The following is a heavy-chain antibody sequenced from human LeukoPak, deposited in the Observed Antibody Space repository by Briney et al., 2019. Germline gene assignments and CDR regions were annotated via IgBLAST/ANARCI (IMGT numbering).Heavy chain of an antibody. D-gene: IGHD3-10*01. CDR3: ARKFYYGSGYYFDY. CDR2: IYTSGST. V-gene: IGHV4-4*07. Sequence: PSETLSLTCTVSGASISSYYWSWLRQPAGKGLEWIGRIYTSGSTNYNPSLKSRVTMSVDTSKNQLSLKLTSVTAADTAVYYCARKFYYGSGYYFDYWGQGILVTVSS. CDR1: GASISSYY. J-gene: IGHJ4*02.